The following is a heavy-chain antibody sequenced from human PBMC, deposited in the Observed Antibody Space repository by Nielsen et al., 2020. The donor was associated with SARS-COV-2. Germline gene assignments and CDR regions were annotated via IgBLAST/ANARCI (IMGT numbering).Heavy chain of an antibody. CDR2: ISSSSSTI. CDR3: ARDTDSGSYRGTDYFDY. CDR1: GFTFSDYY. D-gene: IGHD1-26*01. Sequence: GESLKISCAASGFTFSDYYMSWIRQAPGKGLEWVSYISSSSSTIYYADSVKGRFTISRDNAKNSLYLQMNSLRDEDTAVYYCARDTDSGSYRGTDYFDYWGQGTLVTVSS. V-gene: IGHV3-11*04. J-gene: IGHJ4*02.